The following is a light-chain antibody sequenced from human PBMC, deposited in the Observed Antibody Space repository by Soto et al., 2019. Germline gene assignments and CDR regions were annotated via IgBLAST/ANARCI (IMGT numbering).Light chain of an antibody. CDR2: DAS. CDR1: QSVSSY. CDR3: QQYGSSSWT. J-gene: IGKJ1*01. Sequence: EIVLTQSPGTLSLSPGERATLSCRASQSVSSYLAWYQQKPGQAPRLLIYDASNRATGIPDRLSGSGSGTDFTLTISRLEPEDFAVYYCQQYGSSSWTFGQGTKVDIK. V-gene: IGKV3-20*01.